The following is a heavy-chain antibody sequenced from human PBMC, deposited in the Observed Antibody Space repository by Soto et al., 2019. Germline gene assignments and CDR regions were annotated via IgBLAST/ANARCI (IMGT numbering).Heavy chain of an antibody. D-gene: IGHD4-17*01. CDR3: AKHHGH. J-gene: IGHJ4*02. CDR1: GFTFSSSD. Sequence: EVQLLESGGGLVQAGGSLRLSCAASGFTFSSSDMSWVRQAPGKGLAWVSSITTSGGSTYYADSMKGRFTVSRDNSKNTLYLQMDSLRVEDTAVYYCAKHHGHWGQGTLVTVSS. V-gene: IGHV3-23*01. CDR2: ITTSGGST.